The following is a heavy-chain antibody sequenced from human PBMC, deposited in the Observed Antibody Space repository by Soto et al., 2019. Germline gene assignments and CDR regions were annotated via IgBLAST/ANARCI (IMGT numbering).Heavy chain of an antibody. V-gene: IGHV1-69*13. CDR1: GGTFSSYA. D-gene: IGHD3-9*01. CDR3: ARDSMRVGYDILTGYFDY. CDR2: IIPIFGTA. J-gene: IGHJ4*02. Sequence: ASVKVSCKASGGTFSSYAISWVRQAPGQGLEWMGGIIPIFGTANYAQKFQGRVTITADESTSTAYMELSSLRSEDTAVYYCARDSMRVGYDILTGYFDYWGQGTLVNVSS.